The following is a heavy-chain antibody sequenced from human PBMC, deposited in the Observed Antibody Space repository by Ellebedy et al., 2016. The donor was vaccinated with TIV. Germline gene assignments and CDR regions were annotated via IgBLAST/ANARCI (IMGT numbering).Heavy chain of an antibody. CDR2: INPSGGST. V-gene: IGHV1-46*01. J-gene: IGHJ4*02. D-gene: IGHD5-24*01. Sequence: ASVKVSCXASGYTFTSYYMHWVRQAPGQGLEWMGIINPSGGSTSYAQKFQGRVTMTRDTSTSTVYMELSSLRSEDTAVYYCARDSFPGDGYKSWDYWGQGTLVTVSS. CDR3: ARDSFPGDGYKSWDY. CDR1: GYTFTSYY.